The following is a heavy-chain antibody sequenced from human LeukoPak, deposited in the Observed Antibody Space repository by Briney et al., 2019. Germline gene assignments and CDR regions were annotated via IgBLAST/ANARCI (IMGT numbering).Heavy chain of an antibody. V-gene: IGHV4-34*01. J-gene: IGHJ4*02. D-gene: IGHD4-11*01. CDR2: ISDSGST. CDR3: SSYGNYQFYFNY. Sequence: PSETLSLTCTVYGGSFSGYYWSWIRQPPGKGLEWIGEISDSGSTNYNPSLKSRVTISVDTSKNQFSLSLSSVTATDTAVYYCSSYGNYQFYFNYWGQGTLVTVSS. CDR1: GGSFSGYY.